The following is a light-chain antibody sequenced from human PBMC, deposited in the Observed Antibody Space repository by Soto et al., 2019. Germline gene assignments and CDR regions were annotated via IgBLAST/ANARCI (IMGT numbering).Light chain of an antibody. CDR3: QVWDTSNDHHV. J-gene: IGLJ1*01. CDR1: NIGSKS. CDR2: YDS. Sequence: YELTQSPSVSVAPGQTATITCGGNNIGSKSVNWYQHKAGQAPVLVMSYDSDRPSGIPERFSGSNSGNTATLTLSRVESGDEADYYCQVWDTSNDHHVFGSGTKLTVL. V-gene: IGLV3-21*01.